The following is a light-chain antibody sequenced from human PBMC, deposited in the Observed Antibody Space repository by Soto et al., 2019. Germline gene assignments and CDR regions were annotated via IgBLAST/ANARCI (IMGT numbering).Light chain of an antibody. CDR2: DVY. CDR3: CSYGGSFYV. Sequence: QSALTQPHSVSGSPGQSVAISCSGTSSDVGGYNYVSWYQQHPGKAPKLIIFDVYKRPSGVPDRFSGSKSGSTASLTISGLQAEDEADYYCCSYGGSFYVVGTGTKLTVL. J-gene: IGLJ1*01. CDR1: SSDVGGYNY. V-gene: IGLV2-11*01.